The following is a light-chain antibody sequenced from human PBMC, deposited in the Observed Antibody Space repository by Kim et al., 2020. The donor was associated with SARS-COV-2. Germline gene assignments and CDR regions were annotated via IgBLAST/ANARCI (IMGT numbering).Light chain of an antibody. CDR2: KAS. V-gene: IGKV1-5*03. J-gene: IGKJ4*01. CDR1: QSISSW. CDR3: QQYNSWVT. Sequence: SASVGDRVTITCRASQSISSWLAWYQQKPGKAPKLLIYKASSLESGVPSRFSGSGSGTEFTLTISSLQPDDFATYYCQQYNSWVTFGGGTKVDIK.